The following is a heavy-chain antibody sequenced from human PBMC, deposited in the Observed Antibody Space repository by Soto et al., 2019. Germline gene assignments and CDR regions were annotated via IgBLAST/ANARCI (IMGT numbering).Heavy chain of an antibody. V-gene: IGHV4-34*01. J-gene: IGHJ4*01. CDR1: GGSFSGYY. D-gene: IGHD3-3*01. CDR2: INHSGST. Sequence: SETLSVTCAVYGGSFSGYYWSWIRQPPGKGLEWIGEINHSGSTNYNPSLKSRVTISVDTSKNQFSLKLSSVTAADTAVYYCARGRVYNYDFWSGSRGWYFDYWGHGTLVTVSS. CDR3: ARGRVYNYDFWSGSRGWYFDY.